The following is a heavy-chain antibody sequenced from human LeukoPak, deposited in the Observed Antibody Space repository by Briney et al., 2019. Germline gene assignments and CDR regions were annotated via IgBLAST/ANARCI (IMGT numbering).Heavy chain of an antibody. Sequence: SVKVSCKASGGTFSSYAISWVRQAPGQGLKWMGGIIPIFGTANYAQKFQGRVTITADESTSTAYMELSSLRSEDTAVYYCARGGSYGFNWFDPWGQGTLVTVSS. J-gene: IGHJ5*02. CDR2: IIPIFGTA. D-gene: IGHD5-18*01. V-gene: IGHV1-69*01. CDR3: ARGGSYGFNWFDP. CDR1: GGTFSSYA.